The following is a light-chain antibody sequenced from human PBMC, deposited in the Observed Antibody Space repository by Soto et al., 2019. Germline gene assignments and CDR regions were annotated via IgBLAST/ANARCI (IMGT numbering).Light chain of an antibody. CDR1: SSDVGGYNY. CDR2: DVS. Sequence: QSVLTQPASVSWSPGQSITISCTGTSSDVGGYNYVSWYQQHPGKAPKLMIYDVSHRPSGVSNRFSGSKSGNTASLTISGLQAEDEADYYCSSYTSSNTYVFGTGTKVTVL. J-gene: IGLJ1*01. V-gene: IGLV2-14*01. CDR3: SSYTSSNTYV.